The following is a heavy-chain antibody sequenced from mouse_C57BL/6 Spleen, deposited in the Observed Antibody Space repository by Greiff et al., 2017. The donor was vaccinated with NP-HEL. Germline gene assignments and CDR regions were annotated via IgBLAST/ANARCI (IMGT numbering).Heavy chain of an antibody. D-gene: IGHD2-2*01. CDR1: GYTFTDYN. Sequence: VQLQQSGPELVKPGASVKIPCKASGYTFTDYNMDWVKQSHGKSLEWIGDINPNNGGTIYNQKFKGKATLTVDKSSSTAYMELRSLTSEDTAVYYCARYGYDRYFDVWGTGTTVTVSS. CDR3: ARYGYDRYFDV. J-gene: IGHJ1*03. CDR2: INPNNGGT. V-gene: IGHV1-18*01.